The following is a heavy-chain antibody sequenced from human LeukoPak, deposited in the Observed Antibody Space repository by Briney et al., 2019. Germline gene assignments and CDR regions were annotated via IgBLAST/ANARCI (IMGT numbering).Heavy chain of an antibody. J-gene: IGHJ4*02. CDR3: AKDKIDGDYVTPFVY. Sequence: GGSLRLSCTASGFNFSNHGIHWVRQAPGKGLDWVAVISHDGSQTYYTDSAKGRFTVSRDNSKNTMYLQLNSLRVEDTAMYFCAKDKIDGDYVTPFVYWGQGTLVIVSS. D-gene: IGHD4-17*01. CDR2: ISHDGSQT. CDR1: GFNFSNHG. V-gene: IGHV3-30*18.